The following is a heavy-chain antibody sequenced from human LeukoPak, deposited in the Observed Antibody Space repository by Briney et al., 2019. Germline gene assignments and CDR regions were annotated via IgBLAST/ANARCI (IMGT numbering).Heavy chain of an antibody. CDR1: GYTFTSYY. CDR3: ARVPFWSGSPFDY. Sequence: ASVKVSCKASGYTFTSYYMHWVRQAPGQGLEWMGIINPSGGSTSYAQKFQGRVTITADESTSTAYMELSSLRSEDTAVYYCARVPFWSGSPFDYWGQGTLVTVSS. CDR2: INPSGGST. V-gene: IGHV1-46*01. J-gene: IGHJ4*02. D-gene: IGHD3-3*01.